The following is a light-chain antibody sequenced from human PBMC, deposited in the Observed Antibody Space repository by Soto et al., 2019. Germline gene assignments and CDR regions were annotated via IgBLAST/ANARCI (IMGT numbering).Light chain of an antibody. J-gene: IGKJ4*01. CDR3: QQYDEWPLT. CDR1: QNVKTR. CDR2: DGF. Sequence: EKVMTQSPATLSVSPGERATLSCRASQNVKTRLAWYQQKLGQAPRPLIYDGFTRATGIPARFSGRASGTEFTLTISGLQSEDFAVYYCQQYDEWPLTFGGGTKVEIK. V-gene: IGKV3-15*01.